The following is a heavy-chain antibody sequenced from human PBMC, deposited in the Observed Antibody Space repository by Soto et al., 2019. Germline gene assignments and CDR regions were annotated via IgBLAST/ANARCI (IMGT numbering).Heavy chain of an antibody. CDR2: IIPILGIA. J-gene: IGHJ4*02. Sequence: STCTISWVRRTAGQEIELMGRIIPILGIANYAQKFQGRVTITADKSTSTAYMELSSLRSEDTAVYYCGVDIDKGCSGGSCYRPHYFDYWGQGTLVTVSS. CDR3: GVDIDKGCSGGSCYRPHYFDY. V-gene: IGHV1-69*02. CDR1: STCT. D-gene: IGHD2-15*01.